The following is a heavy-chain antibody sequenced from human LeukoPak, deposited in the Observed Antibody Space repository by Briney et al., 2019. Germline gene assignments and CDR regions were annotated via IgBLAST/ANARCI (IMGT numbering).Heavy chain of an antibody. CDR3: ASPARGTTVTPFDY. CDR1: GFTFSSYS. Sequence: PGGSLRLSCAASGFTFSSYSMNWVRQAPGKGLEWVAVISYDGSNKYYADSVKGRFTISRDNSKNTLYLQMNSLRAEDTAVYYCASPARGTTVTPFDYWGQGTLVTVSS. J-gene: IGHJ4*02. CDR2: ISYDGSNK. V-gene: IGHV3-30*03. D-gene: IGHD4-17*01.